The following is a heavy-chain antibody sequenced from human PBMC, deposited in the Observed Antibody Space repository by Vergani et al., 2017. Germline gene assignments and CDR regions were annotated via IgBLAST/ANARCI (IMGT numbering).Heavy chain of an antibody. V-gene: IGHV3-9*01. CDR3: AKDIVATIVDGYNGFDY. CDR1: GFTFDDYA. D-gene: IGHD5-24*01. CDR2: ISWNSGSI. J-gene: IGHJ4*02. Sequence: EVQLVESGGGLVQPGRSLRLSCAASGFTFDDYAMHWVRQAPGKGLEWVSVISWNSGSIGYADSVKGRFTISRDNAKNSLYLQMNSLRAEDTALYYCAKDIVATIVDGYNGFDYWGQGTLVTVSS.